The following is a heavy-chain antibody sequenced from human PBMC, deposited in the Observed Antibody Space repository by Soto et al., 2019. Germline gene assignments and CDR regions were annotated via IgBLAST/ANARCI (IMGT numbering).Heavy chain of an antibody. CDR2: ISGSGGST. CDR3: ANSPLGEYSSSSYYYYYMDV. Sequence: GGSQRLSCAASGFTFSSYAMSWVRQAPGKGLEWVSAISGSGGSTYYADSVKGRFTISRDNSKNTLYLQMNSLRAEDTAVYYCANSPLGEYSSSSYYYYYMDVWGKGTTVTVSS. V-gene: IGHV3-23*01. J-gene: IGHJ6*03. CDR1: GFTFSSYA. D-gene: IGHD6-6*01.